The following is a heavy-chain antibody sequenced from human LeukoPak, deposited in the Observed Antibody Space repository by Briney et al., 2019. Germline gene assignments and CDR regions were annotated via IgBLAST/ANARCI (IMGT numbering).Heavy chain of an antibody. J-gene: IGHJ4*02. CDR1: GYTFTSYD. D-gene: IGHD3-22*01. CDR2: MNPNSGNT. V-gene: IGHV1-8*01. Sequence: ASVKVSCKASGYTFTSYDINWVRQATGQGLEWMGWMNPNSGNTGYAQKFQGRVTMTRNTSISTAYMELSSLRSEDTAVYYCARPTYDSSGYYRGLDYWGQGTLVTVSS. CDR3: ARPTYDSSGYYRGLDY.